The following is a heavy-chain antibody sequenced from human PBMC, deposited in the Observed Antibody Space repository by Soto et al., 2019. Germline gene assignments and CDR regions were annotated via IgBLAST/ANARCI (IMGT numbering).Heavy chain of an antibody. CDR1: GYTFTSYA. Sequence: QVQLVQSGAEVKKPGASVKVSCKASGYTFTSYAMHWVRQAPGQRLEWMGWINAGNGNTKYSQKFQGRVTITRDTSASTADMELSSLRSEDTAVYYCARGRSRGYSYGHNDYWGQGTLVTVSS. CDR3: ARGRSRGYSYGHNDY. J-gene: IGHJ4*02. V-gene: IGHV1-3*01. D-gene: IGHD5-18*01. CDR2: INAGNGNT.